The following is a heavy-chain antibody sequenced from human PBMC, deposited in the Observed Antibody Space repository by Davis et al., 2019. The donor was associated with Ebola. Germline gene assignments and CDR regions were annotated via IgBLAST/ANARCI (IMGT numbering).Heavy chain of an antibody. Sequence: SETLSLTCAVYGGSFSGYYWSWIRQPPGKGLEWIGEINHSGSTNYNPSLKSRVTISVDTSKNQSSLKLSSVTAADTAVYYCARGRGWLQSSWFDPWGQGTLVTVSS. CDR2: INHSGST. V-gene: IGHV4-34*01. CDR3: ARGRGWLQSSWFDP. CDR1: GGSFSGYY. J-gene: IGHJ5*02. D-gene: IGHD5-24*01.